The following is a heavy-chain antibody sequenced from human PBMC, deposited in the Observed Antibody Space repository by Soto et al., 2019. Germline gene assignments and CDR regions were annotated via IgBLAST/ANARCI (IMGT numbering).Heavy chain of an antibody. CDR1: GGSINGHF. D-gene: IGHD3-16*01. V-gene: IGHV4-59*11. CDR3: ATGGGWLTDY. CDR2: TDDYKDT. J-gene: IGHJ4*02. Sequence: QVQLQESGPGLVKPSETLSLTCVVSGGSINGHFCGWFRQPPGKGLEWIGYTDDYKDTDYNPSLKSRVTISLDSSKNQFSLRLSSVTAADTAVYYCATGGGWLTDYWGQGTLVTVSS.